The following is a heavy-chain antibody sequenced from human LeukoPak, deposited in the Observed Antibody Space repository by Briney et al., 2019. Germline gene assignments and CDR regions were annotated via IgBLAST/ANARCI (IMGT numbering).Heavy chain of an antibody. CDR3: TRQVGATRTDY. J-gene: IGHJ4*02. CDR2: IRSKANSYAT. Sequence: GGSLRLSCTASGFTFDDYGRSWVRQAPGKGLEWVGRIRSKANSYATAYAASVKGRFTISRDDSKNTAYLQMNSLKTEDTAVYYCTRQVGATRTDYWGQGTLVTVSS. V-gene: IGHV3-73*01. D-gene: IGHD1-26*01. CDR1: GFTFDDYG.